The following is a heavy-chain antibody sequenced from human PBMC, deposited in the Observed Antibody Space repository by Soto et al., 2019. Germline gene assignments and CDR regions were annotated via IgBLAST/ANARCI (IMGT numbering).Heavy chain of an antibody. Sequence: LRLSCAASGFTFSSYSMNWVRQAPGKGLEWVSSISSSSSYIYYADSVKGRFTISRDNAKNSLYLQMNSLRAEDTAVYYCARDPVLRYFDWLFAPAHFDYWGQGTLVTVSS. J-gene: IGHJ4*02. CDR1: GFTFSSYS. CDR2: ISSSSSYI. CDR3: ARDPVLRYFDWLFAPAHFDY. D-gene: IGHD3-9*01. V-gene: IGHV3-21*01.